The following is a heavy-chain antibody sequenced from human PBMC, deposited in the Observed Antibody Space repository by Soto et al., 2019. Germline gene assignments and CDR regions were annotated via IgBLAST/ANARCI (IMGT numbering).Heavy chain of an antibody. Sequence: EVQLLECGGGLVQPGGSLRLSCAASGFTFSSYAMSWVRQAPGKGLEWVSAISGSGGSTYYADSVKGRFTISRDNSKNTLYLQMNSLRAEDTAVYYCANGDGFGEPADYWGQGTLVTVSS. CDR2: ISGSGGST. V-gene: IGHV3-23*01. J-gene: IGHJ4*02. D-gene: IGHD3-10*01. CDR3: ANGDGFGEPADY. CDR1: GFTFSSYA.